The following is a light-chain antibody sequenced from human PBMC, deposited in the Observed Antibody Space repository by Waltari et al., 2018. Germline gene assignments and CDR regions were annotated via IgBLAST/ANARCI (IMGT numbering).Light chain of an antibody. CDR3: ASWDDSLNVVYV. J-gene: IGLJ1*01. CDR2: SDD. CDR1: NSNTGRKP. V-gene: IGLV1-44*01. Sequence: QSVLTQPPSASGTPGQTVTISCTGSNSNTGRKPVHWFQQFPGTAPRLLIYSDDQRPSGVPDRFSGSKSGTSASLSITGLQSEDEAEYFCASWDDSLNVVYVFGTGTKVTVL.